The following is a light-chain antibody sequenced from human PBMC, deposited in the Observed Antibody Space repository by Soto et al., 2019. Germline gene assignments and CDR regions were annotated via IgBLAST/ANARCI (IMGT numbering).Light chain of an antibody. CDR1: QNINNY. V-gene: IGKV1-33*01. CDR3: QQYYSYPLT. CDR2: DAS. Sequence: DIQMTQSPSSLSASVGDRVTITCQASQNINNYLNWYQQKPGRAPKLLIYDASNLEAGVPSRFRGSGSGTDFTFTISRLQSEDFAPYYCQQYYSYPLTFGGGTKVDIK. J-gene: IGKJ4*01.